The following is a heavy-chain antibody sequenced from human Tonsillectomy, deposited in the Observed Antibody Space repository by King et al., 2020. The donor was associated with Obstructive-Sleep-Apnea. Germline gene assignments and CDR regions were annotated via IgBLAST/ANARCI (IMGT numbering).Heavy chain of an antibody. Sequence: VQLVESGGGVVQPGRSLRLSCTASGFSFTNYAMHWVRQAPGKGLEWVAVISDDGSDKYYADSVRGRITISRDNSKNTLFLQMNSLRGDDTAVYYCARDFDNW. J-gene: IGHJ3*02. CDR3: ARDFDN. CDR2: ISDDGSDK. CDR1: GFSFTNYA. V-gene: IGHV3-30*04.